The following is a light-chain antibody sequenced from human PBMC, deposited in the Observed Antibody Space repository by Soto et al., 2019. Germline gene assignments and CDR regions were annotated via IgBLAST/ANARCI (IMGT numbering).Light chain of an antibody. Sequence: QSALTQPASVSGSPGQSITISCTGTSSDVGDYNYVSWYQQHPGKAPKLMIYDVGNRPSGVSNRFSGSKSGSTASLTISGLQAEDEADYYCSSYTSSSTLVVFGGGTKLTVL. J-gene: IGLJ2*01. V-gene: IGLV2-14*03. CDR2: DVG. CDR3: SSYTSSSTLVV. CDR1: SSDVGDYNY.